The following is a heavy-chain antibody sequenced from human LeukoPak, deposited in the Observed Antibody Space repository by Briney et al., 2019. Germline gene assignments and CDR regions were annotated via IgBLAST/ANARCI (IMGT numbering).Heavy chain of an antibody. D-gene: IGHD3-10*01. CDR2: ISNSGSII. CDR3: ARDSTMVRGVVIDRFDY. Sequence: GGSLRLSCAASGFTFSIYNMNWVRQAPGKGLEWVSYISNSGSIIYYADSVKGRFTISRDNAENSLYLHMNSLTDEDTAVYYCARDSTMVRGVVIDRFDYWGQGTLVTVSS. J-gene: IGHJ4*02. CDR1: GFTFSIYN. V-gene: IGHV3-48*02.